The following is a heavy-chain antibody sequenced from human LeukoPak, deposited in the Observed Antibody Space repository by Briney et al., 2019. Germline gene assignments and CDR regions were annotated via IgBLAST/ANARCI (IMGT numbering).Heavy chain of an antibody. CDR2: IYYSGST. J-gene: IGHJ4*02. D-gene: IGHD6-13*01. CDR1: GGSISSSSYY. Sequence: SETLSLTCTVSGGSISSSSYYWGWIRQPPGKGLEWIGSIYYSGSTYYNPSLKSRVTISVDTPKNQFSLKLSSVTAADTAVYYCARDNQQLVRYYFDYWGQGTLVTVSS. CDR3: ARDNQQLVRYYFDY. V-gene: IGHV4-39*07.